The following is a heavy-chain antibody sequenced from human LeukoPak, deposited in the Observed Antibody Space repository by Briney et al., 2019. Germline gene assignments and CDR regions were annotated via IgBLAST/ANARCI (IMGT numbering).Heavy chain of an antibody. CDR1: GYTFTSYY. J-gene: IGHJ4*02. Sequence: GASVKVSCKASGYTFTSYYMHWVRQAPGQGLEWMGIINPSGGSTSYAQKFQGRVTMTRDTFTSTVYMELSSLRSEDTAVYYCARPGYCSGGSCYSDYWGQGTLVTVSS. D-gene: IGHD2-15*01. CDR3: ARPGYCSGGSCYSDY. V-gene: IGHV1-46*03. CDR2: INPSGGST.